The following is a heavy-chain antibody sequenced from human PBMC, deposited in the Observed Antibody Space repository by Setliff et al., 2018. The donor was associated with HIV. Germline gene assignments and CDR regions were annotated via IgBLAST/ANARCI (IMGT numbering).Heavy chain of an antibody. D-gene: IGHD4-4*01. CDR2: IYYSGST. J-gene: IGHJ4*02. Sequence: SETLSLTCTVSGGPIWNYYWSWIRQPPGKGLEWIGTIYYSGSTYYNPSLKSRVTISTDTSKNQFSLKVRSVTAADTAVYYCARQVTAVGYFETAAGSFNYWGPGTLVTSP. CDR1: GGPIWNYY. CDR3: ARQVTAVGYFETAAGSFNY. V-gene: IGHV4-39*01.